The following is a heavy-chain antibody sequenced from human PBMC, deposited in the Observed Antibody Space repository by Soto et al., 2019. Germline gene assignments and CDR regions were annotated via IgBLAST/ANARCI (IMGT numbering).Heavy chain of an antibody. CDR2: FDPEDGET. D-gene: IGHD2-15*01. V-gene: IGHV1-24*01. CDR3: ATDCSGGSCYSSALDY. Sequence: ASVKVSCKVSGYTLTELSMHWVRQAPGKGLEWMGGFDPEDGETIYAQKFQGRVTMTEDTSTDTAYMELSSLRSEDTAVYYCATDCSGGSCYSSALDYWGQGTLVTV. CDR1: GYTLTELS. J-gene: IGHJ4*02.